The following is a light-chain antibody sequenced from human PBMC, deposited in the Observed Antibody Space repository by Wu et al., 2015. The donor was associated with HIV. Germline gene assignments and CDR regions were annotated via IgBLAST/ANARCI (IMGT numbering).Light chain of an antibody. CDR2: GTS. V-gene: IGKV3-20*01. CDR3: QQYSNSPPLFT. J-gene: IGKJ2*01. Sequence: ETVLTQSPGTLSLSPGERTTLSCRASQSVNSGYLAWYQQKPGQAPRLLIYGTSSRATGIPGRFSGSGSGTDFTLTINRLDSEDFAMYYCQQYSNSPPLFTFGQGTKLEIK. CDR1: QSVNSGY.